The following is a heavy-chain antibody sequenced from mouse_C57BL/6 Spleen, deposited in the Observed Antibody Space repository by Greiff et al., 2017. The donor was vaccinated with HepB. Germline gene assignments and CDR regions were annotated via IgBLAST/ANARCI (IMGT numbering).Heavy chain of an antibody. CDR1: GYTFTGYW. V-gene: IGHV1-9*01. Sequence: VQLQESGAELMKPGASVKLSCKATGYTFTGYWIEWVKQRPGHGLEWIGEILPGSDSTNYNEKFKGKATFTADTSSNTAYMQLSSLTTEDSAIYYCARVGDGNSSWFAYWGQGTLVTVSA. CDR2: ILPGSDST. J-gene: IGHJ3*01. CDR3: ARVGDGNSSWFAY. D-gene: IGHD2-1*01.